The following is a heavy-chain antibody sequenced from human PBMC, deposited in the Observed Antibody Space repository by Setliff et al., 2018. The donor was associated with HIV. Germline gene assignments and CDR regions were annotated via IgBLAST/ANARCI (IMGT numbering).Heavy chain of an antibody. V-gene: IGHV1-2*02. D-gene: IGHD3-10*01. CDR2: INPNSGGT. Sequence: ASVKVSCKASGYTFTGYYMHWVRQAPGQGLEWMGWINPNSGGTNYAQKFQGRVTMTRDTSISTAYMELSRLRSEDMAVYYCARSQINLVRGVVHYFDYWGQGTLVTVSS. CDR1: GYTFTGYY. CDR3: ARSQINLVRGVVHYFDY. J-gene: IGHJ4*02.